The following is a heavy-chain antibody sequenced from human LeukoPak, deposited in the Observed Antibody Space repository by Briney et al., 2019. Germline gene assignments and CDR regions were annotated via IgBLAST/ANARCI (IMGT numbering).Heavy chain of an antibody. Sequence: SETLSLTCAVYGGSFSGYYWSWIRQPPGKGLEWIGEINHSGSTNYNPSLKSRVTISVDTSKNQFSLKLSSVTAADTAVYYCARQPLYGDYEALRFDPWGQGTLVTVSS. V-gene: IGHV4-34*01. J-gene: IGHJ5*02. D-gene: IGHD4-17*01. CDR2: INHSGST. CDR1: GGSFSGYY. CDR3: ARQPLYGDYEALRFDP.